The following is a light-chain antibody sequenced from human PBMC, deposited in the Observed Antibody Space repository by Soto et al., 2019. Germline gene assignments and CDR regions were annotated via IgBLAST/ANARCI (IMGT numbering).Light chain of an antibody. V-gene: IGLV2-23*01. CDR3: CSYAGISTSVV. Sequence: QSALTQPASVSGSPGQSITISCTGTSSDVGSYNLVSWYQQHPGKAPKLMIYEGSKRPSGVSNRFSGSKSGNTASLTISGLRDEDEADYYCCSYAGISTSVVFGGGTKLTVL. CDR1: SSDVGSYNL. CDR2: EGS. J-gene: IGLJ2*01.